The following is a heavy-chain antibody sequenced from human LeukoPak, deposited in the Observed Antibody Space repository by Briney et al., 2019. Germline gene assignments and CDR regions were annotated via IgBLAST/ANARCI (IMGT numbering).Heavy chain of an antibody. Sequence: GGSLRLSCAASGFTFSGYSMNWVRQTPGKGLEWVSSISTTSAYIYYADSVKGRLTTSRDNAKSSLYLEMNSLRAEDTAVYYCARDGAAAAGRYFDYWGQGSLVAVSS. CDR3: ARDGAAAAGRYFDY. V-gene: IGHV3-21*01. J-gene: IGHJ4*02. CDR1: GFTFSGYS. CDR2: ISTTSAYI. D-gene: IGHD6-13*01.